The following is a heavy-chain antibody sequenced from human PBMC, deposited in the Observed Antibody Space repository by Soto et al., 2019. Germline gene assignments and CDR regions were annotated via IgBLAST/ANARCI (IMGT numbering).Heavy chain of an antibody. Sequence: SVKVSCKASGGTFSSYAISWVRQAPGQGLEWMGGIIPIFGTANYAQKFQGRVTITADESTSTAYMELSSLRSEDTAVYYCARGRGDIVVVPAAMGDASDIWGQGTMVTVSS. CDR1: GGTFSSYA. J-gene: IGHJ3*02. V-gene: IGHV1-69*13. CDR3: ARGRGDIVVVPAAMGDASDI. CDR2: IIPIFGTA. D-gene: IGHD2-2*01.